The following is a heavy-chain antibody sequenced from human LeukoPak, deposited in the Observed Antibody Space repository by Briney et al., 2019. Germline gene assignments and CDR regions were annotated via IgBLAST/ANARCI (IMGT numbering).Heavy chain of an antibody. J-gene: IGHJ5*02. D-gene: IGHD2-8*02. CDR2: IFPSGGEI. CDR3: ATYRQVLLPFEP. Sequence: GGSLRLSCAASGFTFSSYAMSWVRQPPGEGLEWVSSIFPSGGEIHYADSVRGRFTISRDNSKSTLSLQMNSLRAEDTAIYYCATYRQVLLPFEPWGQGTLVTVSS. CDR1: GFTFSSYA. V-gene: IGHV3-23*01.